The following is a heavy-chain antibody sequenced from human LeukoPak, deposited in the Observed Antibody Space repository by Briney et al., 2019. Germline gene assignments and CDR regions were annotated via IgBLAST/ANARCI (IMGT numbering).Heavy chain of an antibody. J-gene: IGHJ3*02. Sequence: PGRSLRLSCAASGFTFSSYGMHWVRQAPGKGLEWVAVISYGGSNKCYADSVKGRFTISRDNSKNTLYLQMNSLRAEDTAVYYCAKDEVPGIAVAKGAFDIWGQGTMVTVSS. V-gene: IGHV3-30*18. CDR2: ISYGGSNK. CDR3: AKDEVPGIAVAKGAFDI. D-gene: IGHD6-19*01. CDR1: GFTFSSYG.